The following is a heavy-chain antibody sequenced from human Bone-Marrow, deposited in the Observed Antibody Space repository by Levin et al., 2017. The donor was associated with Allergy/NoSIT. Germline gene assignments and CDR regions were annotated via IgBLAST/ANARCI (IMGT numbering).Heavy chain of an antibody. CDR1: GYTFTSYA. Sequence: AASVKVSCKASGYTFTSYAMNWVRQAPGQGLEWMGWINTNTGNPTYAQGFTGRFVFSLDTSVSTAYLQICSLKAEDTAVYYCARDSSYGYTPTPPFDYWGQGTLVTVSS. V-gene: IGHV7-4-1*01. D-gene: IGHD5-18*01. CDR2: INTNTGNP. CDR3: ARDSSYGYTPTPPFDY. J-gene: IGHJ4*02.